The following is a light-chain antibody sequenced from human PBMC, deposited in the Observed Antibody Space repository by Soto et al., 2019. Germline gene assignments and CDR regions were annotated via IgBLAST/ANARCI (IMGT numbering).Light chain of an antibody. CDR1: QSVSRK. Sequence: DIVLTQSPAILSVSPGERATLSCRASQSVSRKLAWYQQKPGQAPRLLIYGASTRATGIPARFSGSGSGTEFTLSISSLQSEDFAVYYCQQYNNWPPITFGQGTRLEIK. V-gene: IGKV3D-15*01. J-gene: IGKJ5*01. CDR3: QQYNNWPPIT. CDR2: GAS.